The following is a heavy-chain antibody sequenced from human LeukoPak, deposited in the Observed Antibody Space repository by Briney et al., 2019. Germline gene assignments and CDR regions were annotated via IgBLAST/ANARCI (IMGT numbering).Heavy chain of an antibody. D-gene: IGHD6-13*01. Sequence: SETLSLTCAVYGGSFSGYYWSWIRQPPGKGLEWIGEINHSGSTNYNPSPKSRVTISVDTSKNQFSLKLSSVTAADTTVYYCAGRYSSSWPGSFDYWGQGTLVTVSS. CDR3: AGRYSSSWPGSFDY. CDR2: INHSGST. J-gene: IGHJ4*02. CDR1: GGSFSGYY. V-gene: IGHV4-34*01.